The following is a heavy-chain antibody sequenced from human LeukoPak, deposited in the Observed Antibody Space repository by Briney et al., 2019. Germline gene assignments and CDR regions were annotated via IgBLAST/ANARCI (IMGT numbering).Heavy chain of an antibody. CDR3: TRAAFDI. CDR1: GFTFGGYA. Sequence: GGSLRLSCTASGFTFGGYAMSWFRQAPGKGLEWVGFIRSKAYGGTTEYAASVKGRFTISRDDSKSIAYLQMNSLKTEDTAVCYCTRAAFDIWGQGTMVTVSS. J-gene: IGHJ3*02. CDR2: IRSKAYGGTT. V-gene: IGHV3-49*03.